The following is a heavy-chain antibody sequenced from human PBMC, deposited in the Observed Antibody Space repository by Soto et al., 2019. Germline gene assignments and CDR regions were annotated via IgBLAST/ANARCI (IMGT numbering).Heavy chain of an antibody. CDR1: GGSFSGYY. D-gene: IGHD3-10*01. V-gene: IGHV4-59*01. CDR3: ATYGSGSYSPFDP. CDR2: IYYSGST. J-gene: IGHJ5*02. Sequence: ASETLSLTCAVYGGSFSGYYWTWIRQPPGKGLEWIGYIYYSGSTNYNPSLKSRVTISVDTSKNQFSLKLSSVTAADTAVYYCATYGSGSYSPFDPWGQGTLVTVSS.